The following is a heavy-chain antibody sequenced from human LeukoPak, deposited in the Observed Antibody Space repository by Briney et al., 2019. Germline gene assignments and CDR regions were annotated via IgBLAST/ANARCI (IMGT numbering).Heavy chain of an antibody. Sequence: SETLSLTCTVSGGSISSYYWSWIRQSAGKGLEWIGRIYTSGSTNYNPSLKSRVTMSVDTSKNQFSLKLSSVTAADTAVYYCARDFCSSTSCYRYSYYYGMDVWGQGTTVTVSS. CDR1: GGSISSYY. J-gene: IGHJ6*02. V-gene: IGHV4-4*07. D-gene: IGHD2-2*02. CDR3: ARDFCSSTSCYRYSYYYGMDV. CDR2: IYTSGST.